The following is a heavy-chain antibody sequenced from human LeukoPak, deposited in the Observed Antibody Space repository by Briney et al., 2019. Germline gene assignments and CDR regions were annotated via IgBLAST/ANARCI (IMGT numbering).Heavy chain of an antibody. D-gene: IGHD3-3*01. Sequence: SGGSLRLSCAASGFTFSSYEMNSLRQAPGKVLAWVSYISSSGSTIYYADSVKGRFTISRDNAKNSLYRQMNSLRAEDTAVYYCARVEDFDYWGQGTLVTVSS. CDR3: ARVEDFDY. V-gene: IGHV3-48*03. CDR2: ISSSGSTI. CDR1: GFTFSSYE. J-gene: IGHJ4*02.